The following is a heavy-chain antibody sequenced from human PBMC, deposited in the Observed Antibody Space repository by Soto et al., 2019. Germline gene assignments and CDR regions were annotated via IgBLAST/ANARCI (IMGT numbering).Heavy chain of an antibody. CDR1: GGSFSGYY. J-gene: IGHJ4*02. CDR2: INRSGST. CDR3: ARDPSSGWQFDY. V-gene: IGHV4-34*01. D-gene: IGHD6-19*01. Sequence: PSETLSLTCAVYGGSFSGYYWSWIRQPPGKGLEWIGEINRSGSTNYNPSLKSRVTISVDTSKNQFSLKLSSVTAEDTAVYYCARDPSSGWQFDYWGQGTLVTVSS.